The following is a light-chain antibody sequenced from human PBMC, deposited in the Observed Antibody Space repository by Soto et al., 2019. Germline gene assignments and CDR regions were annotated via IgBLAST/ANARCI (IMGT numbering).Light chain of an antibody. V-gene: IGKV1-39*01. CDR1: QGIGTY. Sequence: DIHLTQSPSSLSASVGDRVTISCRATQGIGTYLTWYQQKPGRAPNLLIYDASTLQTGAPSRFSGRASATDFTLTISSLQPEDVGTYFCQQTYSTPPWTFGHGTKV. CDR3: QQTYSTPPWT. CDR2: DAS. J-gene: IGKJ1*01.